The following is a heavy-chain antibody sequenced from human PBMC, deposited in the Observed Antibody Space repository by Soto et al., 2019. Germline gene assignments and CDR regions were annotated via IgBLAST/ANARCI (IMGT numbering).Heavy chain of an antibody. V-gene: IGHV1-18*01. CDR1: GYTFTNYG. J-gene: IGHJ4*01. CDR2: VSAYNGER. Sequence: GASVKVSCKDSGYTFTNYGINWVRQAPGQGLEWLGWVSAYNGERRYAQRVQARVIMTTDTSTTTAYMELRSLRSDDTAVYYCSRGTSIPASGDYWGQGTLVTVSS. D-gene: IGHD6-6*01. CDR3: SRGTSIPASGDY.